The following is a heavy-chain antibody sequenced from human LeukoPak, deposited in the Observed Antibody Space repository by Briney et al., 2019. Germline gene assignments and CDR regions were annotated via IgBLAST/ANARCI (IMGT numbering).Heavy chain of an antibody. D-gene: IGHD2-15*01. CDR3: ASFYCSGGSCYQYYYYYYMDV. Sequence: SETLSLTCTVSGGSITSSSYYWGWIRQPPGKGLEWIGYIYYSGSTNYNPSLKSRVTISVDTSKNQFSLKLSSMTAADTAVYYCASFYCSGGSCYQYYYYYYMDVWGKGTTVTISS. J-gene: IGHJ6*03. CDR2: IYYSGST. CDR1: GGSITSSSYY. V-gene: IGHV4-61*05.